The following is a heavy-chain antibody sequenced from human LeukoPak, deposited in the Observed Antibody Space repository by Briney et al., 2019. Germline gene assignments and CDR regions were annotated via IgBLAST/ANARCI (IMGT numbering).Heavy chain of an antibody. J-gene: IGHJ4*02. CDR2: LSGSGGST. CDR1: GFTFSSYA. CDR3: AKKKALDFDY. V-gene: IGHV3-23*01. Sequence: PGGSLRLSCAASGFTFSSYAMSWVRQAPGKGLEWVSALSGSGGSTFYADSVKGRVSISRDNSKNTLYLQMNSLRAEDTAVYYCAKKKALDFDYWGQGTLVTVSS.